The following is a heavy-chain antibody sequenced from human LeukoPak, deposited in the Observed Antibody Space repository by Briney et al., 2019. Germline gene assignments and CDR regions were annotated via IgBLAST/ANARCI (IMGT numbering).Heavy chain of an antibody. CDR2: IWYDGSNK. J-gene: IGHJ3*02. V-gene: IGHV3-33*08. Sequence: PGGSLRLSCAASGFTVSRSYMTWVRQAPGKGLEWVALIWYDGSNKNYADSVKGRFTISRDNSKNTLFLQMNSLRAEDTAVYYCAREASDAFDIWGQGTMVTVSS. CDR1: GFTVSRSY. CDR3: AREASDAFDI.